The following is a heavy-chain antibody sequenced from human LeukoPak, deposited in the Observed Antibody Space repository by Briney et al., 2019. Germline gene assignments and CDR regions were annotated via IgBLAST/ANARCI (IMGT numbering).Heavy chain of an antibody. CDR2: ISYDGSNK. D-gene: IGHD4-17*01. CDR1: GFTFSSYA. Sequence: GGSLRLSCAASGFTFSSYAMHWVRQAPDKGLEWVAVISYDGSNKYYADSVKGRFTISRDNSKNTLYLQMNSLRAEDTAVYYCARPGLHDYADYWGQGTLVTVSS. J-gene: IGHJ4*02. CDR3: ARPGLHDYADY. V-gene: IGHV3-30-3*01.